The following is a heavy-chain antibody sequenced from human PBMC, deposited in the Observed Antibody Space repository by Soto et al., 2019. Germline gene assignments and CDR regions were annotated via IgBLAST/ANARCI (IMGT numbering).Heavy chain of an antibody. Sequence: EVQLLESGGGLVQPGGSLRLSCAASGFTFSSYAMSWVRQAPGKGLEWVSAISGSGGSTYYADSVKGRFTISRDNSKNTLHLQMNSLRAEDTAVYYCAKEVALVPAAIVPNYFDYWGQGTLVTVSS. CDR1: GFTFSSYA. V-gene: IGHV3-23*01. CDR2: ISGSGGST. D-gene: IGHD2-2*01. CDR3: AKEVALVPAAIVPNYFDY. J-gene: IGHJ4*02.